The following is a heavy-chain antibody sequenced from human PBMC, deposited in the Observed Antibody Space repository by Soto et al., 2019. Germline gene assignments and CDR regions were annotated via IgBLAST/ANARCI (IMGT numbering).Heavy chain of an antibody. V-gene: IGHV3-23*01. Sequence: GGSLRLSCAASGFTFSSYAMSWVRQAPGKGLEWVSAISGSGGSTYYADSVKGRFTISRDNSKNTLYLQMNSLRAEDTAVYYCAKRVFGFPEIAALPNAFDPWGQGTLVTVSS. CDR1: GFTFSSYA. D-gene: IGHD6-6*01. J-gene: IGHJ5*02. CDR2: ISGSGGST. CDR3: AKRVFGFPEIAALPNAFDP.